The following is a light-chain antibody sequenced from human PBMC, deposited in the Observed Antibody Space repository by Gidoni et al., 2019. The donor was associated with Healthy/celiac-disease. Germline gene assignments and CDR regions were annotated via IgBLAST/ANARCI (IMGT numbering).Light chain of an antibody. Sequence: QSALTQPASVSGSPGPSITISCTGTSSAVGGYNYVSWYQQHPGKAPKLMIYDVSNRPSGVSNRFSGSKSGNTASLTISGLQAEDEADYYCSSYTSSSTLAYVFGTGTKVTVL. V-gene: IGLV2-14*01. CDR1: SSAVGGYNY. CDR2: DVS. CDR3: SSYTSSSTLAYV. J-gene: IGLJ1*01.